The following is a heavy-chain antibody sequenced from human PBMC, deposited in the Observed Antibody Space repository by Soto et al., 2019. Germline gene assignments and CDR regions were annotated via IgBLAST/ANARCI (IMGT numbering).Heavy chain of an antibody. Sequence: QVQLQESGPGLVKPSETLSLTCTLSGGSISTYYWSWIRQPPGKALEWIGYVYDRATTSYNPSLKTRVTISAVTSKNQFSLNLRSVTAADTAVYFCARIRSVFSGGRNDYWGQGILVTVSS. J-gene: IGHJ4*02. D-gene: IGHD2-15*01. CDR2: VYDRATT. CDR3: ARIRSVFSGGRNDY. V-gene: IGHV4-59*08. CDR1: GGSISTYY.